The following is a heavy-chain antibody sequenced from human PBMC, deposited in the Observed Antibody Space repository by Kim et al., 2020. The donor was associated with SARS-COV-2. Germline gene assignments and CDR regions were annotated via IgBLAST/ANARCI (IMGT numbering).Heavy chain of an antibody. V-gene: IGHV3-21*04. CDR2: ISSSSSYI. D-gene: IGHD2-2*01. Sequence: GGSLRLSCAASGFTFSSYSMNWVRQAPGKGLEWVSSISSSSSYIYYAYSAKGRFTISRDNAKNSLYLQMNSLRAEDTAAYYCARGKVEMACDLPYYLGQG. CDR3: ARGKVEMACDLPYY. CDR1: GFTFSSYS. J-gene: IGHJ4*02.